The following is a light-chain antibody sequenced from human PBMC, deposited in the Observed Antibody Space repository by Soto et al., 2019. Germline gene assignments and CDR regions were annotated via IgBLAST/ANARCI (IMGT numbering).Light chain of an antibody. CDR2: EVR. J-gene: IGLJ1*01. CDR3: SSYTTSSTLV. CDR1: SSDVGGYNY. V-gene: IGLV2-14*03. Sequence: QSVLTQPASVSGSPGQSITISCTGTSSDVGGYNYVSWYQQHPGKAPKLMIYEVRNRPSGVSNRFSGSKSGNTASLTISGLQAEDEADYYCSSYTTSSTLVFGSGTKSPS.